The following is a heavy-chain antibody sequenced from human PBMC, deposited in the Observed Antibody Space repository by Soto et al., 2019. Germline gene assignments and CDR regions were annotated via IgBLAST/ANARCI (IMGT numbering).Heavy chain of an antibody. CDR1: GFTFSSYA. V-gene: IGHV3-23*01. D-gene: IGHD5-12*01. CDR2: ISGSGGST. J-gene: IGHJ4*02. Sequence: GGSLRLSCAASGFTFSSYAMSWVRQAPGKGLEWVSAISGSGGSTYYADSVKGRFTISRDNSKNTLYLQMNSLRAEDTAVYSCAISLKDGYNLGVFDYWGQGTLVTVSS. CDR3: AISLKDGYNLGVFDY.